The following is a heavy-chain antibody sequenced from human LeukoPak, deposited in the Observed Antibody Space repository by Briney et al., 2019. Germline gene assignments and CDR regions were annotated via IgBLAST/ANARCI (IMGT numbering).Heavy chain of an antibody. Sequence: TGGSLRLSCAASGFTFSSYGMHWVRQAPGKGLEWVAVIWYDGSNKYYADSVKGRFTISRDNSKNTLYLQMNSLRAEDTAVYYCARGTYYYGSGSPFVWGQGTTVTVSS. CDR2: IWYDGSNK. D-gene: IGHD3-10*01. V-gene: IGHV3-33*01. CDR3: ARGTYYYGSGSPFV. CDR1: GFTFSSYG. J-gene: IGHJ6*02.